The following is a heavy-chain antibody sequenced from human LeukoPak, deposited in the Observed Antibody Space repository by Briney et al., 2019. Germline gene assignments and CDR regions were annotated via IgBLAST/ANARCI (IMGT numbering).Heavy chain of an antibody. V-gene: IGHV3-48*03. Sequence: GGSLRLSCAASGFTFSSYEMNWVRQAPGKGLGWVSYISSSLSTIYYADSVKGRFTISRDNAKNSVGLQMNSLRADDTAIYYCATYIIGPTIDYWGQGTLVTVSA. CDR3: ATYIIGPTIDY. D-gene: IGHD3-10*01. J-gene: IGHJ4*02. CDR1: GFTFSSYE. CDR2: ISSSLSTI.